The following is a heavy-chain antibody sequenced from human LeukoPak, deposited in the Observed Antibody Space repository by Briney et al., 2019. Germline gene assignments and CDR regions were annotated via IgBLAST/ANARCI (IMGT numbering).Heavy chain of an antibody. Sequence: GGSLRLSCAAFGFTFSNYAMSWVRQAPGRGLEWISGITGSGGNTYYADSVKGRFTISRDNSKNTLYLEMSSLRAEDTAVYYCARDKGDYDTSGSLFVFGGQGTLVTVSS. V-gene: IGHV3-23*01. CDR1: GFTFSNYA. CDR3: ARDKGDYDTSGSLFVF. D-gene: IGHD3-22*01. CDR2: ITGSGGNT. J-gene: IGHJ4*02.